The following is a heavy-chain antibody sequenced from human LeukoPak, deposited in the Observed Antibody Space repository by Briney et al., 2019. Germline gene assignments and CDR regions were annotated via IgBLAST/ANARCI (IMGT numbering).Heavy chain of an antibody. D-gene: IGHD3-10*01. CDR3: ARAITMVRGKNYYGMDV. J-gene: IGHJ6*02. CDR1: GYTFTSYD. CDR2: MNPNSGNT. Sequence: ASVKVSCKASGYTFTSYDINWVRQATGQGLEWMGWMNPNSGNTGYAQKFQGRVTMTRNTSISTAYMELSSLRSEDMAVYYCARAITMVRGKNYYGMDVWGQGTTVTVSS. V-gene: IGHV1-8*01.